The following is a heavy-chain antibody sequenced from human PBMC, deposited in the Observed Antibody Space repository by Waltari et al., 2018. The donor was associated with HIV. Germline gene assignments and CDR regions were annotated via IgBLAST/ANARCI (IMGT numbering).Heavy chain of an antibody. Sequence: QVQLVQSGAEMTKPGASVMVSCKASGYTFTGYYMHWVRQAPGQGLEWMGWINPPSGDTNCAQKFQGRVTLTRDTSISTAYMELSRLRHDDTAVYYCARPAEDYYDSSGYVYWGQGTLVTVSS. CDR1: GYTFTGYY. V-gene: IGHV1-2*02. J-gene: IGHJ4*02. CDR2: INPPSGDT. CDR3: ARPAEDYYDSSGYVY. D-gene: IGHD3-22*01.